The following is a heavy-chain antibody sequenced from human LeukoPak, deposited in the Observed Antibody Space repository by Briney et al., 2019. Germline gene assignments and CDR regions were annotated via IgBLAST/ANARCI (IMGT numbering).Heavy chain of an antibody. Sequence: GGSLGLSCAASGFTFSSYSMNWVRQAPGKGLEWVSSISSSSSYIYYADSVKGRFTISRDNAKNSLYLQMNSLRAEDTAVYYCARDRTFYCSSTSCPYGMDVWGQGTTVTVSS. J-gene: IGHJ6*02. D-gene: IGHD2-2*01. CDR2: ISSSSSYI. V-gene: IGHV3-21*01. CDR3: ARDRTFYCSSTSCPYGMDV. CDR1: GFTFSSYS.